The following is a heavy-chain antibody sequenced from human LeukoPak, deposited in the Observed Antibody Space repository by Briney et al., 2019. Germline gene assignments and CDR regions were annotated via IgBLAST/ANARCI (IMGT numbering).Heavy chain of an antibody. CDR1: GFTFSSYA. J-gene: IGHJ4*02. CDR2: ISGSGGST. CDR3: AKDLGYSSGWYADY. V-gene: IGHV3-23*01. D-gene: IGHD6-19*01. Sequence: GGSLRLSCAASGFTFSSYAMSWVRQAPGKGLEWVSAISGSGGSTYYADSVKGRFTISRDNSKNTLYLQMNSQRAEDTAVYYCAKDLGYSSGWYADYWGQGTLVTVSS.